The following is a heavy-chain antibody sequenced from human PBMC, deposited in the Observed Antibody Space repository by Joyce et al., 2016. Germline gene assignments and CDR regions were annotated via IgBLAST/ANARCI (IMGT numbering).Heavy chain of an antibody. CDR2: IYYSGST. CDR1: GGSDASYY. Sequence: QVQLQESGPGLVKPSGTLSLTCTVSGGSDASYYWTWFRQPPGRGLEWIGYIYYSGSTSDNPSLQSRVTISQDTSKNRFYLKLSPVTAADTAVYYCARYCGNAFDIWGQGTMVTVSS. D-gene: IGHD2-15*01. V-gene: IGHV4-59*02. J-gene: IGHJ3*02. CDR3: ARYCGNAFDI.